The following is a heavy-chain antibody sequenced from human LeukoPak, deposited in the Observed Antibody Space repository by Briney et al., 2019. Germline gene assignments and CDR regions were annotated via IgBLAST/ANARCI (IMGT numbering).Heavy chain of an antibody. V-gene: IGHV1-69*06. J-gene: IGHJ4*02. CDR3: ARDFYGSRPGAFDY. Sequence: ASVKVSCKASGGTFSSYAISWVRQAPGQGLEWMGGIIPIFGTANYAQKFRGRVTITADKSTRTAYMELSSLRSEDTAVYYCARDFYGSRPGAFDYWGQGTLITVSS. CDR2: IIPIFGTA. CDR1: GGTFSSYA. D-gene: IGHD3-10*01.